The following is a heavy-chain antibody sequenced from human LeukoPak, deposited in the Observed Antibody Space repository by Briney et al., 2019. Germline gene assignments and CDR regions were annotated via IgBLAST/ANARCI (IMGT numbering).Heavy chain of an antibody. Sequence: SETLSLTCTVSGGSISSYYWSWIRQPPGKGLEWIGYIYYSGSTNYNPSLKSRVTISVDTSKNQFSLKLSSVTAADTAVYYCARDCIAANPLCYWGQGTLVTVSS. D-gene: IGHD6-13*01. CDR3: ARDCIAANPLCY. CDR1: GGSISSYY. J-gene: IGHJ4*02. V-gene: IGHV4-59*01. CDR2: IYYSGST.